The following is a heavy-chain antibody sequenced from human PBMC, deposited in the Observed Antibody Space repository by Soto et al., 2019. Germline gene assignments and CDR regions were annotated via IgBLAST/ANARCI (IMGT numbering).Heavy chain of an antibody. D-gene: IGHD2-15*01. J-gene: IGHJ6*02. V-gene: IGHV3-33*01. CDR1: GFTFSSYG. CDR2: IWYDGSNK. CDR3: ARDWNPPGYCSGGRCHYYYYGMDV. Sequence: TGGFLRLSCAASGFTFSSYGMHWVRQAPGKGLEWVAVIWYDGSNKYYADSVKGRFTISRDNAKNSLYLQMNSLRDEDTAVYYCARDWNPPGYCSGGRCHYYYYGMDVWGQGTTVTVSS.